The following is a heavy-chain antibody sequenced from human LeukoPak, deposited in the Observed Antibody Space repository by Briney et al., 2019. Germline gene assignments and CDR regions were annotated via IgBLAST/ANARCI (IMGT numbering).Heavy chain of an antibody. CDR2: IYHSGST. Sequence: SETLSLTCAVSGYSISSGYYWGWIRQPPGKGLEWIGSIYHSGSTYYNPSLKSRVTISVDTSKNQFSLKLSSVTAADTAVYYCASLPGYSSSWDLYWGQGTLVTVSS. CDR1: GYSISSGYY. J-gene: IGHJ4*02. D-gene: IGHD6-13*01. V-gene: IGHV4-38-2*01. CDR3: ASLPGYSSSWDLY.